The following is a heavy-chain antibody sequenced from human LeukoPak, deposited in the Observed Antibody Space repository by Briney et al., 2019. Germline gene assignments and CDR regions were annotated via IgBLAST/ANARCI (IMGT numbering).Heavy chain of an antibody. CDR3: AKGAWGALDY. D-gene: IGHD1-26*01. J-gene: IGHJ4*02. Sequence: GGSLRLSCAASGFTFDDYAMHWVRQAPGKGLEWVSGISWNSGSIGYADSVKGRFTISRDNAKNSLYLQMDSLRAEDTALYYCAKGAWGALDYWGQGTLVTVSS. CDR1: GFTFDDYA. CDR2: ISWNSGSI. V-gene: IGHV3-9*01.